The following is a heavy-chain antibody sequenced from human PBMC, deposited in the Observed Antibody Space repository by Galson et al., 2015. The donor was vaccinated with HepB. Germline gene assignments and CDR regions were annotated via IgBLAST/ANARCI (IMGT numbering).Heavy chain of an antibody. D-gene: IGHD6-19*01. CDR3: ARDRWVVYSSGWYPHDAFDI. V-gene: IGHV3-21*01. CDR2: ISSSSSYI. J-gene: IGHJ3*02. CDR1: GFTFSSYS. Sequence: SLRLSCAVSGFTFSSYSMNWVRQAPGKGLEWVSSISSSSSYIYYADPVKGRFTISRDNAKNSLYLQMNSLRAEDTAVYYCARDRWVVYSSGWYPHDAFDIWGQGTMVTVSS.